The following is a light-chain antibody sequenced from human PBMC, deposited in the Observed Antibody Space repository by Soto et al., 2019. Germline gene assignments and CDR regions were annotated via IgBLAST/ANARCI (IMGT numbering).Light chain of an antibody. V-gene: IGKV1-39*01. CDR1: QPISGY. CDR3: QQTYTTPLYT. J-gene: IGKJ2*01. CDR2: AAV. Sequence: DVQMTQSPFFLSASVGDRVAITCRASQPISGYLNWYQHKHGRDPKLLVRAAVILQHGVPPRFSGSGSGTDFTLSISSLEPEDCATYFCQQTYTTPLYTFGQGTHLEI.